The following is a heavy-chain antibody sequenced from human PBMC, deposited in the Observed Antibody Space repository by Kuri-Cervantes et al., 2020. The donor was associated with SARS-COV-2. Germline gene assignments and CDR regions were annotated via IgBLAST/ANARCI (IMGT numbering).Heavy chain of an antibody. CDR3: TTVGPGCSGGTCSTTDY. CDR2: IKSKTDGGTT. Sequence: GESLMIPCAASGFTFSNAWMSWVRQAPGKGLEWVGRIKSKTDGGTTDYAAPVKGRFTISRDDSKNTLYLQMNSLKTEDTAVYYCTTVGPGCSGGTCSTTDYWGQGNLVTVSS. D-gene: IGHD2-15*01. V-gene: IGHV3-15*01. CDR1: GFTFSNAW. J-gene: IGHJ4*02.